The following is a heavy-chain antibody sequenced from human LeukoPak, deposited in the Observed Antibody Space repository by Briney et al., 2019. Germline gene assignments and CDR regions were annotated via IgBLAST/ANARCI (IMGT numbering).Heavy chain of an antibody. J-gene: IGHJ4*02. Sequence: GGSLRLSCAASGFTVSSNYMSWVRQAPGKGLEWVSVIYSGGSTYYADSVKGRFTISRDNSKNKVYLQMNSLSTEDTAVYYCARDGFWSGFDYWGQGTLVTVSS. CDR3: ARDGFWSGFDY. V-gene: IGHV3-66*02. CDR2: IYSGGST. D-gene: IGHD2-8*02. CDR1: GFTVSSNY.